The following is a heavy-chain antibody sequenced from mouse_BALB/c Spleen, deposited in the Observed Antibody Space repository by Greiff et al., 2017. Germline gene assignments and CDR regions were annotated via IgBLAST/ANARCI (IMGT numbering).Heavy chain of an antibody. CDR2: IWGGGST. V-gene: IGHV2-6-4*01. J-gene: IGHJ3*01. D-gene: IGHD2-4*01. Sequence: VKLVESGPGLVAPSQSLSITCTVSGFSLSRYSVHWVRQPPGKGLEWLGMIWGGGSTDYNSALKSRLSISKDNSKSQVFLKMNSLQTDDTAMYYCARNLGITTTWFAYWGQGTLVTVSA. CDR3: ARNLGITTTWFAY. CDR1: GFSLSRYS.